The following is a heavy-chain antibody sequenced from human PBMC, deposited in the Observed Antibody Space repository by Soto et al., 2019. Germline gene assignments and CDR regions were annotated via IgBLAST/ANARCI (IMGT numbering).Heavy chain of an antibody. D-gene: IGHD3-10*01. Sequence: GASVKVSCKASGYTFTSYGISWVRQAPGQGLEWMGWISAYNGNTNYAQKLQGRVTMTTDTSTSTAYMELRSLRSDDTAVYYCARDLVLLWFGESPLGYYYGMDVWGQGTTVTVSS. CDR2: ISAYNGNT. CDR1: GYTFTSYG. CDR3: ARDLVLLWFGESPLGYYYGMDV. J-gene: IGHJ6*02. V-gene: IGHV1-18*01.